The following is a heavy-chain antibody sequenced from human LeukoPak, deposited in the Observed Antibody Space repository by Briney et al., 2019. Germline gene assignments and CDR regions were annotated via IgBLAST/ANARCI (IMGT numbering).Heavy chain of an antibody. V-gene: IGHV3-13*01. J-gene: IGHJ4*02. CDR1: GFTFSSYD. D-gene: IGHD3-9*01. CDR2: IGTAGDT. CDR3: ARAGDDTLTGYYDY. Sequence: GGSLRLSCAASGFTFSSYDMHWVRQATGKGLEWVSAIGTAGDTYYPGSVKGRFTISRENAKNSLYLQMNSLRAGDTAVYYCARAGDDTLTGYYDYWGRGTLVTVSS.